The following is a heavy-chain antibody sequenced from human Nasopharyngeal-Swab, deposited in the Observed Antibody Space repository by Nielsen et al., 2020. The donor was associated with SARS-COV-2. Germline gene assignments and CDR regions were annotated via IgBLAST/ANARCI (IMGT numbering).Heavy chain of an antibody. CDR2: IIPILGIA. V-gene: IGHV1-69*04. CDR1: GGTFSSYA. Sequence: SVKVSCKASGGTFSSYAISWVRQAPGQGLEWMGRIIPILGIANYAQKFQGRVTITADKSTSTAYMELSSLRAEDTALYYCAKVDSSSWYEGDYFDYWGQGTLVTVSS. CDR3: AKVDSSSWYEGDYFDY. J-gene: IGHJ4*02. D-gene: IGHD6-13*01.